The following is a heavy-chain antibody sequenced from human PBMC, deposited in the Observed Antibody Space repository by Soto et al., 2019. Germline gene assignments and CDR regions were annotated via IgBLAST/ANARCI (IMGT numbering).Heavy chain of an antibody. CDR3: ARDVSSEYASILDV. D-gene: IGHD3-3*01. J-gene: IGHJ4*02. CDR1: GLTFSPYW. Sequence: PGGSLRLSCEGFGLTFSPYWMTWVRQAPGKGLEWVASIKEDGSVKNYADSVKGRFTVSRDNVKRAMFLQMTSVRADDTAVYFCARDVSSEYASILDVWGRGAWVTVSS. V-gene: IGHV3-7*03. CDR2: IKEDGSVK.